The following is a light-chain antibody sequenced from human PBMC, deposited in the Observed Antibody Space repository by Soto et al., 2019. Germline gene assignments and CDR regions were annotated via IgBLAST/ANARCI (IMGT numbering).Light chain of an antibody. V-gene: IGKV3-11*01. CDR3: QQRSNWPEWP. J-gene: IGKJ1*01. CDR2: DAS. Sequence: IVLSLSLGTVSLTPGERATLSFRASQSVSSYLAWYQQKPGQAPRLLIYDASNRATGIPARFSGSGSGTDFTLTISSLEPEDFAVYYCQQRSNWPEWPFGQGTNV. CDR1: QSVSSY.